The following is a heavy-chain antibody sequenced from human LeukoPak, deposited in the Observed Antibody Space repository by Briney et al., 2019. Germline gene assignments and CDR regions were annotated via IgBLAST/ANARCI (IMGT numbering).Heavy chain of an antibody. V-gene: IGHV3-23*01. CDR3: GPRKDSRSNAYDY. J-gene: IGHJ4*02. CDR2: ISGSGGST. Sequence: GGSLRLSCAASGFTFSDYAMTWVRQAPGKGLEWISTISGSGGSTYYADSVKGRFTISRDNSENTLYLQMNSLRAEDTAVYYCGPRKDSRSNAYDYWGQGTLVTVSA. CDR1: GFTFSDYA. D-gene: IGHD1-14*01.